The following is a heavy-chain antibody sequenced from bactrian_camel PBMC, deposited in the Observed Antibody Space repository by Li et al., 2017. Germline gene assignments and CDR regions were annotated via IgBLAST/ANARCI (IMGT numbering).Heavy chain of an antibody. J-gene: IGHJ4*01. D-gene: IGHD7*01. CDR2: IRRDGGET. V-gene: IGHV3S32*01. CDR3: AAGDHAGNWCELDDFVH. Sequence: DVQLVESGGGSVQAGGSLRLSCKVSGHSRGSNCVGWYRLPPGRAPAEREGIAAIRRDGGETWYAASVKGRFTISRDSAKNTVYLQMTSLKPEDSGVYVCAAGDHAGNWCELDDFVHWGQGTQVTVS. CDR1: GHSRGSNC.